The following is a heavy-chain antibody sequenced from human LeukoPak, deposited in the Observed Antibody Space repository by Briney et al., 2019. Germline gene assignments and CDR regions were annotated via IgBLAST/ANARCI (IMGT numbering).Heavy chain of an antibody. CDR2: INPNSGGT. J-gene: IGHJ3*02. V-gene: IGHV1-2*02. Sequence: GASVKVSCKASGYTFTGYYMHWVRQAPGQGLEWMGWINPNSGGTNYAQKFQGRVTMTRDTSISTAYMELSRLRSDDTAVYYCARDPPFGVANRGAFDIWGQGTMVTVSS. D-gene: IGHD3-3*01. CDR1: GYTFTGYY. CDR3: ARDPPFGVANRGAFDI.